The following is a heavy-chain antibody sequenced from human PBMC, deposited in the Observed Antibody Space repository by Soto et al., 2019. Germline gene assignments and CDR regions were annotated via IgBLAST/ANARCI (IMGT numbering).Heavy chain of an antibody. CDR3: TRDVLRFLEWYYYYYMDV. Sequence: GGSLRLSCTASEFTFGDYAMSWFRQAPGKGLEWVGFIRSKAYGGTTEYAASVKGRFTISRDDSKSIAYLQMNSLKTEDTAVYYCTRDVLRFLEWYYYYYMDVWGKGTTVTVSS. V-gene: IGHV3-49*03. CDR1: EFTFGDYA. D-gene: IGHD3-3*01. CDR2: IRSKAYGGTT. J-gene: IGHJ6*03.